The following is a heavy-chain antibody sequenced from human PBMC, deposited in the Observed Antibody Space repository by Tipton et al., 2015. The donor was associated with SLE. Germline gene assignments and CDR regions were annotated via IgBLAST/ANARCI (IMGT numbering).Heavy chain of an antibody. V-gene: IGHV4-59*12. CDR3: ARGFWSQGGMDV. J-gene: IGHJ6*02. CDR1: GGSISSYY. CDR2: IYCSGST. Sequence: LSLTCTVSGGSISSYYWSWIRQPPGKGLEWIGDIYCSGSTNYNPSLKSRVTISVGTSKNQFSLKLSSVTAADTAVYYCARGFWSQGGMDVWGQGTTVTVSS. D-gene: IGHD3-3*01.